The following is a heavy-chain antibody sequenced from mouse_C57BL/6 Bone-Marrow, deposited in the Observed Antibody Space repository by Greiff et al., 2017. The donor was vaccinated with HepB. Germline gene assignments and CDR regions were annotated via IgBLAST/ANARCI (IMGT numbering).Heavy chain of an antibody. D-gene: IGHD1-1*01. Sequence: VQLQQSGGGLVQPGESLKLSCESNEYEFPSHDMSWVRKTPEKRLELVAAINSDGGSYTYYPDSVKGRFTISRDNAKNTLYMQMSSLKSEDTAMYYCARHWPLITTVVATNPLFDYWGQGTTLTVSS. J-gene: IGHJ2*01. CDR1: EYEFPSHD. V-gene: IGHV5-2*01. CDR2: INSDGGSYT. CDR3: ARHWPLITTVVATNPLFDY.